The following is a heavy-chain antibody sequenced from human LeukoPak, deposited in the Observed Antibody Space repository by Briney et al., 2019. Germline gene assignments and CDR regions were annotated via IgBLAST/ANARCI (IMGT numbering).Heavy chain of an antibody. J-gene: IGHJ6*02. Sequence: GGSLRLSCVASGFTFSSYWMHWVRQDPRKGLVWVSRINGDGRNINYADSVRGRFTISRDNAKNTLYLQMNSLRGEDTALYYCAKDIRRTYCSITSCYNYYYGMDVWGQGTTVTVSS. V-gene: IGHV3-74*01. CDR2: INGDGRNI. CDR1: GFTFSSYW. CDR3: AKDIRRTYCSITSCYNYYYGMDV. D-gene: IGHD2-2*02.